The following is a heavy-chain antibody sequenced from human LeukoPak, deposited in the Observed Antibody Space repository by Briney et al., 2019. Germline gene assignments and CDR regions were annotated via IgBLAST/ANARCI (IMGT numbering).Heavy chain of an antibody. J-gene: IGHJ4*02. CDR1: GFIFSNAL. CDR3: NTGGYYFDY. Sequence: GGSLRLSCAGSGFIFSNALMNWVRQAPGKGLEWVGRVKSKYDGGTTDYAAHAKGRFTISRDDSKNTVYLQMNSLKTEDTAIYYCNTGGYYFDYWGQGTLVTVSS. V-gene: IGHV3-15*01. CDR2: VKSKYDGGTT.